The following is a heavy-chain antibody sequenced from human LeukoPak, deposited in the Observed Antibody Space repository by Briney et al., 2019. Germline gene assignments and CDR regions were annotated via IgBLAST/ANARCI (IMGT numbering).Heavy chain of an antibody. CDR2: ISHDANNE. J-gene: IGHJ3*02. CDR3: ARFYVVVELTIGFDI. CDR1: GFTFSSHS. V-gene: IGHV3-30*03. Sequence: AGGSLRLSCAASGFTFSSHSMHWVRQAPGKGLEWVAVISHDANNEYYADSVKGRFIISRDNAKNTLSLQMSSLRPEDSALYYCARFYVVVELTIGFDIWGQGTMVTVSS. D-gene: IGHD3-22*01.